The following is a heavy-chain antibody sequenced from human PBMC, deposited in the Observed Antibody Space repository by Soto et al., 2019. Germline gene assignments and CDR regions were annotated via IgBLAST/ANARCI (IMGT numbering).Heavy chain of an antibody. CDR2: IYHSGST. CDR3: ARERYSGSYTLYYYYGMDV. V-gene: IGHV4-38-2*02. D-gene: IGHD1-26*01. J-gene: IGHJ6*02. Sequence: PSETLSLTCAVSGYSISSGYYWGCIRQPPGKGLEWIGSIYHSGSTYYNPSLKSRVTISVDTSKNQFSLKLSSVTAADTAVYYCARERYSGSYTLYYYYGMDVWGQGTTVTVSS. CDR1: GYSISSGYY.